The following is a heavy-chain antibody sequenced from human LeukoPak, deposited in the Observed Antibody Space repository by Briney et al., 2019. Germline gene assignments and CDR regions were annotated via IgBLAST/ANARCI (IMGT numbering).Heavy chain of an antibody. J-gene: IGHJ5*02. CDR1: GGSFSGYY. D-gene: IGHD2-15*01. CDR3: ARGRRTVVAATINWFDP. Sequence: PSETLSLTCAVYGGSFSGYYWSWIRQPPGKVLEWIGEINHSGSTNYNPSLKSRVTISVDTSKNQFSLKLSSVTAADTAVYYCARGRRTVVAATINWFDPWGQGTLVTVSS. V-gene: IGHV4-34*01. CDR2: INHSGST.